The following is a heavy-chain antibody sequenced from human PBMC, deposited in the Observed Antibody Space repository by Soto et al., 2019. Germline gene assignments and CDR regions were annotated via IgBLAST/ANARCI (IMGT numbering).Heavy chain of an antibody. CDR1: GFTFSSYS. V-gene: IGHV3-48*02. CDR3: ARDRGRGAMAHASYFS. CDR2: ISSSSSTI. J-gene: IGHJ5*02. D-gene: IGHD3-10*01. Sequence: EVQLVESGGGLVQPGGSLRLSCAASGFTFSSYSMNWVRQAPGKGLEWVSYISSSSSTIYYADSVKGRFTISRDNAKNSLYLQMNSLRDEDTAVYYCARDRGRGAMAHASYFSWGQGTLVTVSS.